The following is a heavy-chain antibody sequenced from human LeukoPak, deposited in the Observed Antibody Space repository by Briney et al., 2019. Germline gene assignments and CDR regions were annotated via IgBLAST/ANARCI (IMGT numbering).Heavy chain of an antibody. CDR3: ARDGETAESPPPDY. CDR1: GYTFTSYG. Sequence: ASVKVSCKASGYTFTSYGISWVRGAPGQGLEWMGWISAYNGNTNYAQKLQGRVTLTTDTSTSTAYMELRSLRSDDTAVYYCARDGETAESPPPDYWGQGTLVTVSS. D-gene: IGHD3-3*01. CDR2: ISAYNGNT. V-gene: IGHV1-18*01. J-gene: IGHJ4*02.